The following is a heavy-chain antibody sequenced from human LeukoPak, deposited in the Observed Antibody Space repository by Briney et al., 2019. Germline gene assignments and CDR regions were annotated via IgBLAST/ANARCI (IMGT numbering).Heavy chain of an antibody. J-gene: IGHJ3*02. V-gene: IGHV4-31*03. CDR3: ARVDDSGAFDI. D-gene: IGHD3-22*01. CDR2: IYYSGST. CDR1: GGPISSGGYY. Sequence: SQTLSLTCTVSGGPISSGGYYWSWIRQHPGKGLEWIGYIYYSGSTYYNPSLKSRVTISVDTSKNQSSLKLSSVTAADTAVYYCARVDDSGAFDIWGQGTMVTVSS.